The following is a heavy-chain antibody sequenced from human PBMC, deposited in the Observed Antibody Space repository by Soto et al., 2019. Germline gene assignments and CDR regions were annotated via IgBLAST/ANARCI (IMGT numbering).Heavy chain of an antibody. V-gene: IGHV1-69*13. CDR1: GGTFSSYA. CDR3: ARGRYSSGWPYIDY. J-gene: IGHJ4*02. D-gene: IGHD6-19*01. CDR2: IIPIFGTA. Sequence: ASVKVSCKASGGTFSSYAISWVRQAPGQGLEWMGGIIPIFGTANYAQKFQGRVTITADESTSTAYMELSSLRSEDTAVYYCARGRYSSGWPYIDYWGQGTLVTVSS.